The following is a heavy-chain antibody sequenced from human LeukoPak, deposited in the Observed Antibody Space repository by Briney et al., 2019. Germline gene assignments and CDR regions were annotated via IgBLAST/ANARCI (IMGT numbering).Heavy chain of an antibody. V-gene: IGHV3-30*03. CDR2: ISYDANNK. CDR1: AFTFRTYG. CDR3: ARGIAAKFYYYYMDV. J-gene: IGHJ6*03. Sequence: GGSLRLSCAASAFTFRTYGMHWVRQAPGKGLEWVAVISYDANNKNYADSVKGRFTISRDNAKNSLYLQMNSLRAEDTAVYYCARGIAAKFYYYYMDVWGKGTTVTVSS. D-gene: IGHD6-6*01.